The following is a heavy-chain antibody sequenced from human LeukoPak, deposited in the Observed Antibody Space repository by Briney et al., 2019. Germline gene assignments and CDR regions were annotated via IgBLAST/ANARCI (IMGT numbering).Heavy chain of an antibody. V-gene: IGHV3-23*01. CDR3: AKDLANSWTIDY. Sequence: PGGSLRLSCTASGFTFSDYAMSWVRQAPGKGLEWVSAISGSGGNTYYADSVEGRFTISRDNSRNTLYLQMNSLSVEDTAFYYCAKDLANSWTIDYWGQGTLVTVSS. CDR1: GFTFSDYA. D-gene: IGHD1-1*01. J-gene: IGHJ4*02. CDR2: ISGSGGNT.